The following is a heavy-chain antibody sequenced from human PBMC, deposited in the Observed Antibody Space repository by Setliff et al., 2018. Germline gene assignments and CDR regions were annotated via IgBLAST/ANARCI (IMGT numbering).Heavy chain of an antibody. V-gene: IGHV3-74*01. CDR3: ASIDWDDQHYAFDI. CDR2: INGDGSIT. D-gene: IGHD1-1*01. J-gene: IGHJ3*02. CDR1: GFTFNKYA. Sequence: GGSLRLSCAVSGFTFNKYAMTWVRQAPGKGLVWVARINGDGSITHYADSVKGRFTISRDNARNTLYRQMNSLRGEDTAVYFCASIDWDDQHYAFDIWGQGTMVTVSS.